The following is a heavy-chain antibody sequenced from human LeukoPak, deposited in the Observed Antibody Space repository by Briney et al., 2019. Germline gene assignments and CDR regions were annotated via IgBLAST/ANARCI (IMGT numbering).Heavy chain of an antibody. CDR3: AKSPSSTWVNWFDP. CDR1: GFTFSSYA. J-gene: IGHJ5*02. D-gene: IGHD6-13*01. Sequence: GGSLRLSCAASGFTFSSYAMNWVRQAPGKGLEWVSSISGSGGTTYSADSVKGRFTISRDNSKNTVYLQMNSLRAEDTAVYYCAKSPSSTWVNWFDPWGQGTLVTVSS. V-gene: IGHV3-23*01. CDR2: ISGSGGTT.